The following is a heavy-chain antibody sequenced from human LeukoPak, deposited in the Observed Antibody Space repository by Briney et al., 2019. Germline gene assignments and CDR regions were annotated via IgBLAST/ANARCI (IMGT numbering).Heavy chain of an antibody. J-gene: IGHJ3*02. CDR1: GGSFSGYF. CDR2: INHSGST. CDR3: AKSNGYGLVDI. Sequence: SETLSLTCAVYGGSFSGYFWSWIRQPPGKGLEWIGEINHSGSTNYNPSLKSRVTISVDTSKNQFSLKLSSVTAADTAVYYCAKSNGYGLVDIWGQGTMVTVSS. V-gene: IGHV4-34*01. D-gene: IGHD3-10*01.